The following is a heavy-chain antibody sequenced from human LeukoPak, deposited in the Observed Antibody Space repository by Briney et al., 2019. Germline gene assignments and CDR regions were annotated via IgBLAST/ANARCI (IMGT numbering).Heavy chain of an antibody. CDR1: GFTFSTYS. CDR2: ISGSSSYI. CDR3: AEGCSGGSCYSDY. V-gene: IGHV3-21*01. Sequence: PGGSLRLSCAASGFTFSTYSMNWVRQAPGKGLEWVSSISGSSSYIYYADSVKGRFTISRDNAKNSLYLQMNSLRAEDTAVYYCAEGCSGGSCYSDYWGQGTLVTVSS. D-gene: IGHD2-15*01. J-gene: IGHJ4*02.